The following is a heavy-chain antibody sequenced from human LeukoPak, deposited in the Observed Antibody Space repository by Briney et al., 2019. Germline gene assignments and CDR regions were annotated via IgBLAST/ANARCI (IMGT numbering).Heavy chain of an antibody. D-gene: IGHD2-2*01. CDR3: ARDMPFCSSTSCPGDDY. V-gene: IGHV1-18*01. Sequence: ASVKVSCKASGYTFTSYGISLVRQAPGQGLEWMGWISAYNGNTNYAQKLQGRVTMTTDTSTSTAYMELRSLRSDDTAVYYCARDMPFCSSTSCPGDDYWGQGTLVTVSS. CDR1: GYTFTSYG. J-gene: IGHJ4*02. CDR2: ISAYNGNT.